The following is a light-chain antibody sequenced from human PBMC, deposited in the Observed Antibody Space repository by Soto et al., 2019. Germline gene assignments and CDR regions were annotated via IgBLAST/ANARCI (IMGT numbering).Light chain of an antibody. V-gene: IGLV2-14*03. CDR3: CSYADGSIYF. CDR1: SRDVGAYDY. J-gene: IGLJ1*01. Sequence: QSALTQTASVSGSPGQSITICCTGTSRDVGAYDYVSWYLQYPDKAPQLLIYYVDHRPSGVSSRFSGSKSGNTASLTISGLQAEDEGDYYCCSYADGSIYFFGTGTKVTVL. CDR2: YVD.